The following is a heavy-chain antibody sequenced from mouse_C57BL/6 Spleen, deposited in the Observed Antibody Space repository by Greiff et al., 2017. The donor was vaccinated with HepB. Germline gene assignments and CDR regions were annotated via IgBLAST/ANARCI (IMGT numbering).Heavy chain of an antibody. CDR2: ISYDGSN. J-gene: IGHJ4*01. D-gene: IGHD2-3*01. CDR3: ARDTGLLTYAMDY. V-gene: IGHV3-6*01. Sequence: ESGPGLVKPSQSLSLTCSVTGYSITSGYYWNWIRQFPGNKLEWMGYISYDGSNNYNPSLKNRISITRDTSKNQFFLKLNSVTTEDTATYYCARDTGLLTYAMDYWGQGTSVTVSS. CDR1: GYSITSGYY.